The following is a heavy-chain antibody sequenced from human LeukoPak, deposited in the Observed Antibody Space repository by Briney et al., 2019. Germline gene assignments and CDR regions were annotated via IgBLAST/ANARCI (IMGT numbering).Heavy chain of an antibody. CDR2: IIPSSGDT. Sequence: ASVKVSCKASGYTFTGYYMHWVRQAPGQGLEWVGWIIPSSGDTNYAQKFQGRVAMTRDTSISTAYMELSSLRSDDTAVYYCARGFRAAGVYWGQGTLVTVSS. CDR3: ARGFRAAGVY. D-gene: IGHD6-13*01. J-gene: IGHJ4*02. V-gene: IGHV1-2*02. CDR1: GYTFTGYY.